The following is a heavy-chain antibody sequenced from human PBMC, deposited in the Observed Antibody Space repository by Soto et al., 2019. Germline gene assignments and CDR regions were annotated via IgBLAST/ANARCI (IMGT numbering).Heavy chain of an antibody. CDR2: ISGSGGST. CDR3: AKLTVIAVTGTGFDAFDI. V-gene: IGHV3-23*01. Sequence: EVQLLESGGGLVQPGGSLRLSCAASGFTFSSYAMSWVRQAPGKGLEWVSAISGSGGSTYYADSVKGRFTISRDNSKNTLYLQMNSMRAADTAVYYCAKLTVIAVTGTGFDAFDIWGQGTMVTVSS. J-gene: IGHJ3*02. D-gene: IGHD6-19*01. CDR1: GFTFSSYA.